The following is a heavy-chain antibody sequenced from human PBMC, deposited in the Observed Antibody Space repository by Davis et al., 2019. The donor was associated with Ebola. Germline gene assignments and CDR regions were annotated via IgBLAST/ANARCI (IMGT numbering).Heavy chain of an antibody. V-gene: IGHV4-34*01. CDR1: GGSFSGYY. CDR3: ARGFIAARPRYFDL. D-gene: IGHD6-6*01. Sequence: SQTLSLTCAVYGGSFSGYYWSWIRQPPGKGLEWIGKINHSGGTNYNPSLKSRVTISVDTSNNQFSLKLSSVTAADTAVYYCARGFIAARPRYFDLWGRGTLVTVSS. J-gene: IGHJ2*01. CDR2: INHSGGT.